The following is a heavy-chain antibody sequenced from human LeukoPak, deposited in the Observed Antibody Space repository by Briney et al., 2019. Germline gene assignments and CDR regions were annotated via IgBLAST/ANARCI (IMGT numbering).Heavy chain of an antibody. J-gene: IGHJ4*02. CDR1: GFTFDDYA. Sequence: PGGSLRLSCAASGFTFDDYAMHWVRHAPGKGLEWVSGISWNSGSKGYADSVKGRFTISRDNAKNSLYLQMNSLRAEDTALYYCAKAPSYSSGYDYWGQGTLVTVSS. V-gene: IGHV3-9*01. D-gene: IGHD6-19*01. CDR2: ISWNSGSK. CDR3: AKAPSYSSGYDY.